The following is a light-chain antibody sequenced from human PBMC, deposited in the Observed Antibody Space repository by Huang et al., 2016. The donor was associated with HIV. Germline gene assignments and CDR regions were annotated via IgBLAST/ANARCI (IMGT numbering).Light chain of an antibody. CDR3: MQGLQTVT. J-gene: IGKJ5*01. CDR1: QSLLHSNGDHY. Sequence: DIVMTQSPLSLPVTPGEPASISCRSSQSLLHSNGDHYLDWYLQKPGQSPQLLIYLGSNRASGVPDRFSGSGSGTDFTLKIRRVEAEDVGVYYCMQGLQTVTFGQGTRLDIK. V-gene: IGKV2-28*01. CDR2: LGS.